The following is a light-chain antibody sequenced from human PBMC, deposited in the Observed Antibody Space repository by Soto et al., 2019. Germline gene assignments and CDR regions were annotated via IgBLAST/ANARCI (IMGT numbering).Light chain of an antibody. CDR1: SNDIGGYNY. CDR3: CSYAGSYTFVV. J-gene: IGLJ2*01. V-gene: IGLV2-11*01. Sequence: QSALTQPRSVSGSPGQAVTISCTGTSNDIGGYNYVSWYQQHPDKAPKLMIFDVSQRPSGVPDRFSGSKSGNTASLTISGLQAADEADYYCCSYAGSYTFVVFGGGTKLTVL. CDR2: DVS.